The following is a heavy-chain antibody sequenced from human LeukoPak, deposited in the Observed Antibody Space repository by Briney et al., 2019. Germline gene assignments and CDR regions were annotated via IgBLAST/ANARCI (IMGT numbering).Heavy chain of an antibody. V-gene: IGHV3-48*03. CDR1: GFTFSSYE. D-gene: IGHD3-22*01. J-gene: IGHJ4*02. Sequence: GGSLRLSCAASGFTFSSYEMNWGRQAPGKGLEWVSYISSSGSTIYYADSVKGRFTISRDNAKNSLYLQMNSLRAEDTAVYYCARDQSIYDSSGTPHWGQGTLVTVSS. CDR3: ARDQSIYDSSGTPH. CDR2: ISSSGSTI.